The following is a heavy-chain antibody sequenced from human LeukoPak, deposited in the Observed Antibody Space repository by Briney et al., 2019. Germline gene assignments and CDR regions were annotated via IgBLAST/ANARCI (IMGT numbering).Heavy chain of an antibody. CDR1: VYTLAGYY. CDR2: ISPNSGGA. J-gene: IGHJ4*02. D-gene: IGHD3-22*01. CDR3: ARDYYFDRSSWFAY. V-gene: IGHV1-2*02. Sequence: ASVKVSCKASVYTLAGYYIHWVRQAPGQGLEWMGWISPNSGGAHYALKFQGRVTMTTDTSINTAYMELSRLRSDDTAVYYCARDYYFDRSSWFAYWGQGTLVTVSS.